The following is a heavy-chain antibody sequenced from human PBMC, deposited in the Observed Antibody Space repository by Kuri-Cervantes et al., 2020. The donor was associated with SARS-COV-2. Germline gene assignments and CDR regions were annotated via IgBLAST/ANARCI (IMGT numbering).Heavy chain of an antibody. J-gene: IGHJ4*02. CDR1: GFTFSGHW. CDR2: INPDGSYT. CDR3: VRDGDHWNFDY. Sequence: GESLKISCAASGFTFSGHWIHWVRQAPGKGLVWVSRINPDGSYTNNADPVKGRFTLSRDNAKNMLFLQMNSLRAEDTAVYYCVRDGDHWNFDYWGQGTLDTVSS. D-gene: IGHD1-1*01. V-gene: IGHV3-74*01.